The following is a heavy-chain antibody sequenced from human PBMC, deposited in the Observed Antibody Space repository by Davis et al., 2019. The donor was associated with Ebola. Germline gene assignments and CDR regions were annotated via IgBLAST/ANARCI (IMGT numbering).Heavy chain of an antibody. CDR2: ISGSGGST. D-gene: IGHD6-13*01. J-gene: IGHJ4*02. Sequence: GGSLRLSCAASGFTFSSYAMSWVRQAPGKGLEWVSAISGSGGSTYYADSVKGRFTISRDNSKNPLYLQMNSLRAEDTALYYCAKVGIAGEFDYWGQGTLVTVSS. CDR1: GFTFSSYA. V-gene: IGHV3-23*01. CDR3: AKVGIAGEFDY.